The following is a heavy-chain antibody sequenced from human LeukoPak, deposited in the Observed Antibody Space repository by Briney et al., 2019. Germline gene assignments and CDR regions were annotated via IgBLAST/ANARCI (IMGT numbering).Heavy chain of an antibody. D-gene: IGHD1-26*01. CDR1: GDTFTTYD. V-gene: IGHV1-8*01. CDR3: ARSTMGARRKYDY. J-gene: IGHJ4*02. Sequence: ASVKVSCKASGDTFTTYDVNWVRQATGQGLEWMGWLNPNSGNTGYVQKFQGRVTMTMNTSISTAYMELTSLKSEDTAVYYCARSTMGARRKYDYWGQGTLVTVSS. CDR2: LNPNSGNT.